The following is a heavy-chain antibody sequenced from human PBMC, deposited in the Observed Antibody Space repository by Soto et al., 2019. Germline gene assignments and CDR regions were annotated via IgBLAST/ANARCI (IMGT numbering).Heavy chain of an antibody. CDR2: IIPISETT. CDR3: ARSQGSSTSLEIYYYYYYGMDV. Sequence: QVQLVQSGAEVKKPGSSVKVSCKASGGTFSSYAISWVRQAPGQGLEWMGGIIPISETTYYAQKSQGRVTITADESKSTAYMELSSLRSEDTAVYYCARSQGSSTSLEIYYYYYYGMDVWGQGTTVTVSS. D-gene: IGHD2-2*01. V-gene: IGHV1-69*01. J-gene: IGHJ6*02. CDR1: GGTFSSYA.